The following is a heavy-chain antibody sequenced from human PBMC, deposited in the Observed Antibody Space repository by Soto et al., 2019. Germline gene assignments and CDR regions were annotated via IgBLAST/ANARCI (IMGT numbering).Heavy chain of an antibody. V-gene: IGHV3-74*01. D-gene: IGHD2-15*01. Sequence: EVQLVESGGGLVQPGESLRLSCAASGFTFSSYWMHWVRQAPGKGLVWVSRINSDGSSTSYAGSVKGRFTISRDNAKNTLYLQMTGLRAEDTAVYYCVRTSLVVAAATREDYWGQGTLVTVSS. J-gene: IGHJ4*02. CDR1: GFTFSSYW. CDR3: VRTSLVVAAATREDY. CDR2: INSDGSST.